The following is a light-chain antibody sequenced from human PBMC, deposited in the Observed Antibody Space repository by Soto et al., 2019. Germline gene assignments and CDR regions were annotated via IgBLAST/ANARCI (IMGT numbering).Light chain of an antibody. CDR2: AAS. CDR3: QQYNNFLSYT. V-gene: IGKV3-15*01. CDR1: QSITTN. Sequence: EIVMTQSPATLSVSPGERAILSCRASQSITTNLAWYQQKPGQAPRLLIYAASTRATSIPARFSGSGSGTEFTLTISSLQSEDFAVYYCQQYNNFLSYTFGQGTKLEIK. J-gene: IGKJ2*01.